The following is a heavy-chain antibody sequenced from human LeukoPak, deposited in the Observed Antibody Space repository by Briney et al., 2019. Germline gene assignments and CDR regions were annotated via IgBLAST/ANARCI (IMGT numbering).Heavy chain of an antibody. CDR1: GYTFTGYY. V-gene: IGHV1-2*02. J-gene: IGHJ3*02. CDR2: MNPDSGGT. D-gene: IGHD3/OR15-3a*01. CDR3: ARIMEYYDFTPRGFDI. Sequence: ASVKVSCKASGYTFTGYYIHWVRQAPGQGLEWMGWMNPDSGGTNYAQKFQDRVTMNRDTSITTAYMELSRLTSDDTAIYYCARIMEYYDFTPRGFDIWGQGTMVAVSS.